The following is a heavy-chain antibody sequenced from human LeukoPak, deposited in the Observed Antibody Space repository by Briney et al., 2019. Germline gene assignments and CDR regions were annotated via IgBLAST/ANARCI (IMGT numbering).Heavy chain of an antibody. CDR3: ARAAAGTLYSYYYMDV. CDR1: GYTFTSYD. J-gene: IGHJ6*03. CDR2: MNPNSGNT. Sequence: ASVKVSCKASGYTFTSYDISLVRQATGQGLELMGLMNPNSGNTGYAQKFQGRVTMTRNTSISTVYMELSSLRSEDTAVYYCARAAAGTLYSYYYMDVWGKGTTVTVSS. V-gene: IGHV1-8*01. D-gene: IGHD6-13*01.